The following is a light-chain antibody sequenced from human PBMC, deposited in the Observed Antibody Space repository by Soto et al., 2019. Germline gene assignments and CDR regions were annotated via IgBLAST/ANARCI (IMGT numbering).Light chain of an antibody. J-gene: IGKJ1*01. V-gene: IGKV3D-15*01. CDR2: GAF. Sequence: EIVMPPSPATLSVSPGERATLSCRASPSVNSTLAWYQQRPGQAPRLLICGAFNRATNISARFSGSGSGTEFTLTRTSLQYEDVAIYYCQQYNSWPRTFGQGTKVEIK. CDR3: QQYNSWPRT. CDR1: PSVNST.